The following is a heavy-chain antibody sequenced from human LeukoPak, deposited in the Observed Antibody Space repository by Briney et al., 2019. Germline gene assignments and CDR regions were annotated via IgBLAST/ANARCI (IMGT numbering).Heavy chain of an antibody. CDR1: GFTFSNAW. V-gene: IGHV3-15*01. CDR3: TTGRTYYDILTGYPPDDY. Sequence: PGGSLRLSCAASGFTFSNAWMSRVRQAPGKGLEWVGRIKSKTDGGTTDYAAPVKGRFTISRDDSKNTLYLQMNSLKTEDTAVYYCTTGRTYYDILTGYPPDDYWGQGTLVTVSS. J-gene: IGHJ4*02. D-gene: IGHD3-9*01. CDR2: IKSKTDGGTT.